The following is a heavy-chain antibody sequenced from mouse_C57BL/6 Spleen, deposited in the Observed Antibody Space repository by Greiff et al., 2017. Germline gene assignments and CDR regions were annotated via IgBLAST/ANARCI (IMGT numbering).Heavy chain of an antibody. Sequence: DVKLVESGGGLVKPGGSLKLSCAASGFTFSDYGMHWVRQATEKGLEWVAYISSGSSTIYYADTVKGRFTISRDNAKNTLFLQMTSLRSEDTAMYYCARNYGYPAWFAYWGQGTLVTVSA. D-gene: IGHD2-2*01. J-gene: IGHJ3*01. V-gene: IGHV5-17*01. CDR3: ARNYGYPAWFAY. CDR1: GFTFSDYG. CDR2: ISSGSSTI.